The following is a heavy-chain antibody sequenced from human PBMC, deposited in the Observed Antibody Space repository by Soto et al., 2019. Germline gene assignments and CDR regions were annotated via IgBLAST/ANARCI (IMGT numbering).Heavy chain of an antibody. CDR1: GESFSGYY. CDR2: IKHSGST. D-gene: IGHD3-16*02. V-gene: IGHV4-34*09. Sequence: SETLSLTCAVYGESFSGYYWSWIRQPPGKGLEWIGEIKHSGSTNYNPSLKSRVTISVDTSKNQFSLKLSSVTAADTAVYYCARDTSYVWGSYRPYYYGMDVWGQGTTVTVSS. J-gene: IGHJ6*02. CDR3: ARDTSYVWGSYRPYYYGMDV.